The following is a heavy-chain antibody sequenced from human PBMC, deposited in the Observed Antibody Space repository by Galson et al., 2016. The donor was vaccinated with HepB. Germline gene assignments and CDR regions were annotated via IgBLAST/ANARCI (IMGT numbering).Heavy chain of an antibody. Sequence: SLRLSCAASGFIFSSFGMHWVRQAPGKELEWAAVIWYDGSNKYYADSVKGRFTISRDNSKNTLYLQMNSLRAEDTAVYYRAKARDPEGELLGNYAMDVWGQGTTVTVSS. CDR1: GFIFSSFG. D-gene: IGHD1-26*01. CDR2: IWYDGSNK. CDR3: AKARDPEGELLGNYAMDV. J-gene: IGHJ6*02. V-gene: IGHV3-33*06.